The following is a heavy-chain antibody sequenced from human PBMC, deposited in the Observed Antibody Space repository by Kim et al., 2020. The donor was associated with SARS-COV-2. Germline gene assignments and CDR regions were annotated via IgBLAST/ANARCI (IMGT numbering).Heavy chain of an antibody. D-gene: IGHD6-25*01. CDR2: T. V-gene: IGHV1-3*01. CDR3: ASRGSGHGLDV. Sequence: TGYSQKLQDRVTLTRDTFASTVYMKLSSLMSEDTAVYYCASRGSGHGLDVWGQGTTVTVSS. J-gene: IGHJ6*02.